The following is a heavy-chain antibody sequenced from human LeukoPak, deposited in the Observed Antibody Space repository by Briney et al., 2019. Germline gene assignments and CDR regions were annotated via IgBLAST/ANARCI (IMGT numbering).Heavy chain of an antibody. D-gene: IGHD6-19*01. CDR2: ISGSGGST. J-gene: IGHJ4*02. CDR3: AKDLFSGIAVYNY. Sequence: PGGSLRLSCAASGFTFSSYAMSWVRQAPGKGLEWVAAISGSGGSTYYAYSVKGRFTISRDNSKNTLYLQMNSLRAEDTDVYYCAKDLFSGIAVYNYWGQGTLVTVSS. V-gene: IGHV3-23*01. CDR1: GFTFSSYA.